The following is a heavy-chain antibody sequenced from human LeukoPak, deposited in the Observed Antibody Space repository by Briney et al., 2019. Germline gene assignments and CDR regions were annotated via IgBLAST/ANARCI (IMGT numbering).Heavy chain of an antibody. CDR2: THYSGSS. D-gene: IGHD3-3*01. CDR1: GASISSDDYY. Sequence: PSQTLSLTCTVSGASISSDDYYWSWIRQPPGKGLKWIAYTHYSGSSFYNPSLKSRITISVDTSKSQFSLRLSSVTAADTAVYYCAREGRDFWSGSRGWFDPWGQGTLVTVSS. V-gene: IGHV4-30-4*01. J-gene: IGHJ5*02. CDR3: AREGRDFWSGSRGWFDP.